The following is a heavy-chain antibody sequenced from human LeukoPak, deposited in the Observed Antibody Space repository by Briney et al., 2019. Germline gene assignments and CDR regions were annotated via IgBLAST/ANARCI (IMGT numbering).Heavy chain of an antibody. J-gene: IGHJ6*02. Sequence: SVKVSCKASGGTFSSYAISWVRQAPGQGLEWMGRIIPILGIANYAQKFQGRVTITADKSTSTAYMELSSLRSEDTAVYYCARDGGYMVRGVIVYYGMDVWGQGTTVTVSS. CDR1: GGTFSSYA. CDR3: ARDGGYMVRGVIVYYGMDV. D-gene: IGHD3-10*01. V-gene: IGHV1-69*04. CDR2: IIPILGIA.